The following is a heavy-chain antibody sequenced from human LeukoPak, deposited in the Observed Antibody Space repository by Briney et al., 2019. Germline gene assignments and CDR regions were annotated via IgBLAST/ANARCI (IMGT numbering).Heavy chain of an antibody. J-gene: IGHJ6*03. CDR2: IYYSGST. Sequence: SETLSLTCTVSGGSISNSAYYWSWIRQHPGKGLECIGYIYYSGSTYYNPSLKSRLTMSVDTSKNQFSLKLSSVTAADTAVYYCARDAYGDYDAMSHYYYMDVWGKGTTVIVSS. V-gene: IGHV4-31*03. CDR3: ARDAYGDYDAMSHYYYMDV. CDR1: GGSISNSAYY. D-gene: IGHD4-17*01.